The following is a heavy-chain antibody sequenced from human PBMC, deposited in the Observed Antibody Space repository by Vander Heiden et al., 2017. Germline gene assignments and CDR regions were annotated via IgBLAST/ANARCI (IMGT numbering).Heavy chain of an antibody. CDR1: GGSISSYY. J-gene: IGHJ4*02. Sequence: QVQLQESGPGLVKPSATLSLTCTVSGGSISSYYWSWIRQPPGKGLEWIGYIYYSGSTNYNPSLKSRVTISVDTSKNQFSLKLSSVTAADTAVYYCARYGPPDGFDYWGQGTLVTVSS. CDR3: ARYGPPDGFDY. CDR2: IYYSGST. V-gene: IGHV4-59*01. D-gene: IGHD2-8*01.